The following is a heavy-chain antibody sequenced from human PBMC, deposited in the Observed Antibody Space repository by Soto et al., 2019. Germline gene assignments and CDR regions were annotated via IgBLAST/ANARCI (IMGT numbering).Heavy chain of an antibody. D-gene: IGHD1-26*01. CDR3: ARDGGRHSGGIDY. V-gene: IGHV1-69*01. CDR1: GGTFSSYS. CDR2: IIPIFGTA. J-gene: IGHJ4*02. Sequence: QVQLVQSGAEVKKPGSSVKVSCKASGGTFSSYSINWVRQAPGQGLEWMGAIIPIFGTANYAQKFQGRVTITADESTSTAYMELSSMRAEDTAVYYCARDGGRHSGGIDYWGQGTLVTVSS.